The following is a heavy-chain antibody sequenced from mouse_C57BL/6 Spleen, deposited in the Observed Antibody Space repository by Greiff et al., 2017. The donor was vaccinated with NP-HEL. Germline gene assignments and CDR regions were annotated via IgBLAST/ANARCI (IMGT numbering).Heavy chain of an antibody. CDR2: ISSGSSTI. CDR3: ARPHYYGSSYDWYFDV. Sequence: DVHLVESGGGLVKPGGSLKLSCAASGFTFSDYGMHWVRQAPEKGLEWVAYISSGSSTIYYADTVKGRFTISRDNAKNTLFLQMTSLRSEDTAMYYCARPHYYGSSYDWYFDVWGTGTTVTVSS. V-gene: IGHV5-17*01. D-gene: IGHD1-1*01. CDR1: GFTFSDYG. J-gene: IGHJ1*03.